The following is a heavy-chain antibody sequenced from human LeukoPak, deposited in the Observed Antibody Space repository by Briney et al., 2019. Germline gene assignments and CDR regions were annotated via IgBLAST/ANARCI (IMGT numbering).Heavy chain of an antibody. V-gene: IGHV3-49*04. Sequence: GGSLRLSCTASGFTFCDYAMSWVRQAPGKGLEWVGFIRSKAYGGTTEYAASVKGRFTISRDDSKSIAYLQMNSLKTEDTAVYYCTRGVTMILHNWFDPWGQGTLVTVSS. CDR1: GFTFCDYA. J-gene: IGHJ5*02. CDR3: TRGVTMILHNWFDP. CDR2: IRSKAYGGTT. D-gene: IGHD3-22*01.